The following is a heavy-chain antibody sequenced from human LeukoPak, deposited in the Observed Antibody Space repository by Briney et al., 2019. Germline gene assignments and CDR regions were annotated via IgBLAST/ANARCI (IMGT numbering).Heavy chain of an antibody. Sequence: ASETLSLTCTVSGYSISSGYYWGWIRQPPGKGLEWIGSIYHSGSTYYNPSLKSRVTISVDTSKNQFSLKLSSVTAADTAVYYCARDLGGDYYFDYWGQGTLVTVSS. CDR3: ARDLGGDYYFDY. J-gene: IGHJ4*02. CDR2: IYHSGST. D-gene: IGHD4-17*01. CDR1: GYSISSGYY. V-gene: IGHV4-38-2*02.